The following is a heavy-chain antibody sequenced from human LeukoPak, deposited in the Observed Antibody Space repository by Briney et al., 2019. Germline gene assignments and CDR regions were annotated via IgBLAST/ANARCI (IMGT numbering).Heavy chain of an antibody. CDR3: ASSDYHYYDSSGYHPLDY. CDR2: IYYSGST. V-gene: IGHV4-59*08. Sequence: ETLSLTCTVSGGSISSYYWSWIRQPPGKGLEWIGYIYYSGSTNYNPSLKSRVTISVDTSKNQFSLKLSSVTAADTAVYYCASSDYHYYDSSGYHPLDYWGQGTLVTVSS. CDR1: GGSISSYY. J-gene: IGHJ4*02. D-gene: IGHD3-22*01.